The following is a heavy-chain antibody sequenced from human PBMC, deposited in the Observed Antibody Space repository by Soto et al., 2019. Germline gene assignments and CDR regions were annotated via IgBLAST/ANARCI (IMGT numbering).Heavy chain of an antibody. CDR1: GFTFSSYG. J-gene: IGHJ4*02. CDR2: IWYDGSNK. D-gene: IGHD3-10*01. CDR3: AREPYGSGSYYVY. Sequence: GGSLRLSCAASGFTFSSYGMHWVRQAPGKGLEWVAVIWYDGSNKYYADSVKGRFTISRDNSKNTLYLQMNSLRAEDTAVYYCAREPYGSGSYYVYWGQGTLVTVSS. V-gene: IGHV3-33*01.